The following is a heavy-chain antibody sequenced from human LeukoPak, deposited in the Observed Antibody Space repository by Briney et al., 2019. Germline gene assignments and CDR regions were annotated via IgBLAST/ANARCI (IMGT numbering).Heavy chain of an antibody. V-gene: IGHV1-8*03. J-gene: IGHJ4*02. D-gene: IGHD5-12*01. CDR3: ARGFFEGVGGYDEGDY. CDR2: MNPNSGNT. Sequence: ASVKVSCKASGYTFTSYGINWVRQATGQGLEWMGWMNPNSGNTGYAQKFQGRVTITRNTSISTAYMELSSLRSEDTAVYYCARGFFEGVGGYDEGDYWGQGTLVTVSS. CDR1: GYTFTSYG.